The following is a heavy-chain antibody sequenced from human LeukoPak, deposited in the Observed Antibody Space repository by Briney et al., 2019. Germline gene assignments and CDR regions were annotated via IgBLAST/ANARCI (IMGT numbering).Heavy chain of an antibody. V-gene: IGHV4-39*07. CDR1: GGSISSSSYY. CDR2: INHSGST. J-gene: IGHJ5*02. D-gene: IGHD3-16*02. Sequence: SETLSLTCTVSGGSISSSSYYWSWIRQPPGKGLEWIGEINHSGSTNYNPSLKSRVTISVDTSKNQFSLKLSSVTAADTAVYYCASRGGELSGDWFDPWGQGTLVTVSS. CDR3: ASRGGELSGDWFDP.